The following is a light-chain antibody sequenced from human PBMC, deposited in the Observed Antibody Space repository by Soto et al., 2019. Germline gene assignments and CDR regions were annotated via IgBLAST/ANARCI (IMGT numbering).Light chain of an antibody. CDR3: QQYNNWPGT. CDR2: RTS. Sequence: EIVMTQSPATLSVSPGERATLFCRASQSINNNLAWYQQKPGQAPRLIMFRTSTRATGVPARFSGSGSGTEFTLTISSLQSEDFAVYYCQQYNNWPGTFGQGTKVDIK. CDR1: QSINNN. V-gene: IGKV3-15*01. J-gene: IGKJ1*01.